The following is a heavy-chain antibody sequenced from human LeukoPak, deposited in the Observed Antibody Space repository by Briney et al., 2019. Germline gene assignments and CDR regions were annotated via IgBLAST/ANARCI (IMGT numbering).Heavy chain of an antibody. CDR2: IYWNDDK. CDR3: AHSPRGRWLQFNYFDY. D-gene: IGHD5-24*01. Sequence: SGPTLVKPTQTLTLTCTFSGFSLSTSGVGVGWIRQPPGKALEWLVLIYWNDDKRYSPSLKSRLTITKDTSKNQVVLTMTNMDPVDTATYYCAHSPRGRWLQFNYFDYWGQGTLVTVSS. J-gene: IGHJ4*02. CDR1: GFSLSTSGVG. V-gene: IGHV2-5*01.